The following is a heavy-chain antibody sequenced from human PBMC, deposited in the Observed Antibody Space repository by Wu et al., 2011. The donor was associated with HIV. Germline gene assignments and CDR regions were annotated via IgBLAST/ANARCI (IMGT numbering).Heavy chain of an antibody. D-gene: IGHD3-22*01. V-gene: IGHV1-2*02. CDR2: INCNSGDT. CDR3: ARDRDSSAYGAEFDY. CDR1: GGTFDIYA. J-gene: IGHJ4*02. Sequence: QVQLVQSGAEMKKPGSSVKVSCKSSGGTFDIYAINWVRQAPGQGLEWMGWINCNSGDTHYAQKFQGRVTMTRDTSISTAYVELSRVRSDDTAVYYCARDRDSSAYGAEFDYWGQGTLVTVSS.